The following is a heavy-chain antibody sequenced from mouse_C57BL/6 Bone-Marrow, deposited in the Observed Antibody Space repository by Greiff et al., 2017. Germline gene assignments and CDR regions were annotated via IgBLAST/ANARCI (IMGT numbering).Heavy chain of an antibody. Sequence: EVKVVESGGGLVKPGGSLTLSCAASGFTFSSYTMSWVRQTPEKRLQWVAAISGGGGNTYYPDSVKGRFTISRDNDKNILYLQMSSLRSEDTAWYYCSRQVTTVLATKYFDVWGTGTTVTVSS. J-gene: IGHJ1*03. V-gene: IGHV5-9*01. CDR1: GFTFSSYT. D-gene: IGHD1-1*01. CDR2: ISGGGGNT. CDR3: SRQVTTVLATKYFDV.